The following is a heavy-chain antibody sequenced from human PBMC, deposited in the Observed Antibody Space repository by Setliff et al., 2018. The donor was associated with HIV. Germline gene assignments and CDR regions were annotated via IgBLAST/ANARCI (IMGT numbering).Heavy chain of an antibody. J-gene: IGHJ6*03. V-gene: IGHV3-66*01. D-gene: IGHD1-20*01. Sequence: PGGSLRLSCEASGFTFSDFWMHWVRQAPGKGLEWVSTVYGDGRTFYADSAQGRFTISRDNAKNSLYLQMHSLRAEDTAVYYCARDYAYDWNAVMDAWGKGTTVTVSS. CDR1: GFTFSDFW. CDR3: ARDYAYDWNAVMDA. CDR2: VYGDGRT.